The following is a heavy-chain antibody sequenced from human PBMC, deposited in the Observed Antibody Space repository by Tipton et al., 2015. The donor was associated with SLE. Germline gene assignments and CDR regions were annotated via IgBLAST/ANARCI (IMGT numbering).Heavy chain of an antibody. J-gene: IGHJ6*03. CDR1: GDSFSSGSSS. V-gene: IGHV4-61*02. CDR3: ARGGDIVATRGWYYMDV. Sequence: TLSLTCTVSGDSFSSGSSSWNWVRQPAGKGLEWIGLIYNSGITNYNPSLQSRVTLSVDMSKNQFSLRLSSVTAADTAVYYCARGGDIVATRGWYYMDVWGKGTTVTVSS. D-gene: IGHD5-12*01. CDR2: IYNSGIT.